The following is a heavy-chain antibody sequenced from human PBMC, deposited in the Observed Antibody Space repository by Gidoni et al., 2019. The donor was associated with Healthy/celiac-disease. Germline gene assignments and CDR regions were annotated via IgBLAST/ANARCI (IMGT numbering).Heavy chain of an antibody. D-gene: IGHD6-13*01. V-gene: IGHV1-18*01. CDR1: AYTSPRYR. CDR3: ARKEGSSWDGYFDY. CDR2: ISAYNGNT. Sequence: QFQLVHPGAAVNNPGASGKVSRNASAYTSPRYRISWVRQAPGQELEWMGWISAYNGNTNYAQKLQGRVTMTTDTSTSTAYMELRSLRSDDTAVYYCARKEGSSWDGYFDYWGQGTLVTVSS. J-gene: IGHJ4*02.